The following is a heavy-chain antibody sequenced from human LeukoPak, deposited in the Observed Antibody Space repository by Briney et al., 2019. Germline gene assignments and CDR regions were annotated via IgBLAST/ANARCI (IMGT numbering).Heavy chain of an antibody. CDR2: FYYTGST. D-gene: IGHD2/OR15-2a*01. CDR3: ASHGAFYLAY. J-gene: IGHJ4*02. CDR1: GGSVSGGSYY. V-gene: IGHV4-61*01. Sequence: PSETLSLTCTVSGGSVSGGSYYWSWIRQPPGKGLEWIGYFYYTGSTNYNPSLKSRVTISVDKSNNQFSLKLNSVTAADTAVYYCASHGAFYLAYWGQGTLVTVSS.